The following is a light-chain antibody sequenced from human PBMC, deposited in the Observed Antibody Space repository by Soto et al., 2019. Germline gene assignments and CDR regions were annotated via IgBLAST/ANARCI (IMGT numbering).Light chain of an antibody. CDR2: KAS. V-gene: IGKV1-5*03. J-gene: IGKJ1*01. CDR1: QSISGW. Sequence: IQVTQPTSALSVSVGARVTITCRASQSISGWLAWYQQKPGKAPKLLIYKASSLKSGVPSRFSGSGSGTEFTLTIRSLQPDDSATYYCQQYHSFPVTFGQGTKVDIK. CDR3: QQYHSFPVT.